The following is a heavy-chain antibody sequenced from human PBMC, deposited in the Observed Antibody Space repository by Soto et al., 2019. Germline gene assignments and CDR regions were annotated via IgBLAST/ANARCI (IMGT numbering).Heavy chain of an antibody. CDR3: ARPFYARASRDNWFDP. Sequence: SETLSLTXTVSGGSISSYDYYWSWIRQHPAKGLEWIGYMSYSGSTYYNPSLRSRVTISIDTSKNQYSLNLASVTAADTAVYFCARPFYARASRDNWFDPWGQGTLVTVSS. J-gene: IGHJ5*02. D-gene: IGHD4-17*01. CDR1: GGSISSYDYY. CDR2: MSYSGST. V-gene: IGHV4-31*02.